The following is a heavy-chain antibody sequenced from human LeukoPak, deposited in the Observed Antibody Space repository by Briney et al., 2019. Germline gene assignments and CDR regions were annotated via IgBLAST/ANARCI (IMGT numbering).Heavy chain of an antibody. CDR3: ASTPMPYYFDY. CDR1: GGSISSYY. D-gene: IGHD2-2*01. Sequence: PSETLSLTCTVSGGSISSYYWRWIRQPPGKGLEWIGYIYYSGSTNYNPSLKSRVTISVDTSKNQFSLKLSSVTAADTAVYYCASTPMPYYFDYWGQGTLVTVSS. CDR2: IYYSGST. J-gene: IGHJ4*02. V-gene: IGHV4-59*01.